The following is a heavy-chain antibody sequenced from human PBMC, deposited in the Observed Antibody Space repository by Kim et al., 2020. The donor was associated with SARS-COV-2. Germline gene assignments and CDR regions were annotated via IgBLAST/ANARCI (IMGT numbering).Heavy chain of an antibody. V-gene: IGHV3-30*04. D-gene: IGHD1-1*01. CDR3: AREKWKDDTLCFRDADY. Sequence: GGSLRLSCAASGFTFSSYAMHWVRQAPGKGLEWVAVISYDGSNKYYADSVKGRFTISRDNSKNTLYLQMNSLRAEDTAVYYCAREKWKDDTLCFRDADY. CDR2: ISYDGSNK. CDR1: GFTFSSYA. J-gene: IGHJ4*01.